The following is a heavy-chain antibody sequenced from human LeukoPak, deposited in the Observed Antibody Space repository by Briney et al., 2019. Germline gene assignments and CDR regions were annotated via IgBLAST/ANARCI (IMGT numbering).Heavy chain of an antibody. Sequence: TSETLSLTCTVSGDSITSSAFYWGWIRQAPGKGLEWIGNIFHGGNTHYNPSLKSRVTLSVDTSKNQFSLKLSSVTAADTAVYYCAFQVLPGAFDIWGQGTMVTVSS. CDR3: AFQVLPGAFDI. CDR2: IFHGGNT. V-gene: IGHV4-39*07. J-gene: IGHJ3*02. D-gene: IGHD3-10*01. CDR1: GDSITSSAFY.